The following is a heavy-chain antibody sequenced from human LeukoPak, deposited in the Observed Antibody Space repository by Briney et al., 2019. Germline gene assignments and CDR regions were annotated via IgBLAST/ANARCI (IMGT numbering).Heavy chain of an antibody. CDR2: IYYSGST. Sequence: SETLSLTCTVSGGSISSSSYYWGWIRQPPGKGLEWIGSIYYSGSTYYNPSLKSRVTISVDTSKNQFSLKLSSVTAADTAVYYCARDAGGWYQGPFDYWGQGTLVTVSS. J-gene: IGHJ4*02. CDR1: GGSISSSSYY. D-gene: IGHD6-19*01. V-gene: IGHV4-39*07. CDR3: ARDAGGWYQGPFDY.